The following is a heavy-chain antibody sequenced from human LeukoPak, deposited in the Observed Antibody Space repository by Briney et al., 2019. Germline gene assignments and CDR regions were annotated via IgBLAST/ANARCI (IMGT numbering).Heavy chain of an antibody. CDR2: IYNGVNT. CDR3: AQTTGWPGFDF. J-gene: IGHJ4*02. CDR1: GASTSSRY. Sequence: PSETLSLTCIVSGASTSSRYWSWIRQPPGRALEWIGHIYNGVNTKYNPSLTSRVNISVDTSKNQFSLKLTSLTAADTAIYYCAQTTGWPGFDFWGPGALVTVHS. D-gene: IGHD6-19*01. V-gene: IGHV4-59*08.